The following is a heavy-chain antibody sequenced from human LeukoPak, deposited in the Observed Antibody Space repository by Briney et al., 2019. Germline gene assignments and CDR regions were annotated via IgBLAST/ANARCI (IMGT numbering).Heavy chain of an antibody. D-gene: IGHD3-10*01. J-gene: IGHJ4*02. CDR2: IYTIGSA. CDR3: AREQRITMVRGVIRFDY. V-gene: IGHV4-4*07. Sequence: SETLSLTCTVSGGSISSYYWSWIRQPPGKGLEWIGRIYTIGSANYNPSLKSRVSMSVDTSKNQFSLKLSSVTAADTAVYYCAREQRITMVRGVIRFDYWGQGTLVTVSS. CDR1: GGSISSYY.